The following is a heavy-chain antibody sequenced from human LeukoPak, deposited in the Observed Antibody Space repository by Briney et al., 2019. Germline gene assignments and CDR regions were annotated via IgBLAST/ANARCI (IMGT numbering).Heavy chain of an antibody. Sequence: GGSLRLSCAASGFTFSNYEMHWVRQAPGKGLEWVSAISGSGGSTYYADSVKGRFTISRDNSKNTLYLQMNSLRAEDTAVYYCAKDGPLDVQLWPLRALYFDYWGQGTLVTVSS. J-gene: IGHJ4*02. CDR1: GFTFSNYE. CDR3: AKDGPLDVQLWPLRALYFDY. D-gene: IGHD5-18*01. CDR2: ISGSGGST. V-gene: IGHV3-23*01.